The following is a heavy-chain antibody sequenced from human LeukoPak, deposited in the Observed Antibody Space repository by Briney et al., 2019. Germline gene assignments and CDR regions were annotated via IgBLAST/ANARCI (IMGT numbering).Heavy chain of an antibody. V-gene: IGHV3-23*01. J-gene: IGHJ4*02. Sequence: PGRSLRLSCAASGFTFDDYAMSWVRQAPGKGLEWVSAISGSDGSTYYADAVKGRFTISRDNSKNMLYLQMNSLRAEDTAVYYCARYYDKGGYYGRHDYWGQGTLVTVSS. CDR2: ISGSDGST. CDR3: ARYYDKGGYYGRHDY. D-gene: IGHD3-22*01. CDR1: GFTFDDYA.